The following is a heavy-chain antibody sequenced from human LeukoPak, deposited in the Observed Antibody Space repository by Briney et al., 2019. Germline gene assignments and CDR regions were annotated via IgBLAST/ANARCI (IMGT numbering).Heavy chain of an antibody. CDR3: ARGPLITIFGVVMANDAFDI. Sequence: ASVKVSCKASGYTFTDYFMNWVRHAPGQGLEWMGWINPKNGGTVYARKFPGRVNMTRDTSSTTAYTDLKSTRFDDTVVYYCARGPLITIFGVVMANDAFDIWGQGTMVAVSS. V-gene: IGHV1-2*02. CDR1: GYTFTDYF. D-gene: IGHD3-3*01. CDR2: INPKNGGT. J-gene: IGHJ3*02.